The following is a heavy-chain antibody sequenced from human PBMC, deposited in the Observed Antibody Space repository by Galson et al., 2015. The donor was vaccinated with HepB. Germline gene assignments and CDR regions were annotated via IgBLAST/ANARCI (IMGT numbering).Heavy chain of an antibody. CDR3: ATLVGYDSSGYRYYYYGMDV. CDR2: FDPEDGET. J-gene: IGHJ6*02. Sequence: SVKVSCKVSGYTLTELSMHWVRQAPGKGLEWMGGFDPEDGETIYAQKFQGRVTMTEDTSTDTAYMELSSLRPEDTAVYYCATLVGYDSSGYRYYYYGMDVWGQGTTVTVSS. V-gene: IGHV1-24*01. D-gene: IGHD3-22*01. CDR1: GYTLTELS.